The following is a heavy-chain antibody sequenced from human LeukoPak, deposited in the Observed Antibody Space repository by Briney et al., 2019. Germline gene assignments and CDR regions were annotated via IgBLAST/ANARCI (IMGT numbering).Heavy chain of an antibody. V-gene: IGHV3-48*02. J-gene: IGHJ4*02. CDR2: ISSGSSTT. CDR3: ARGRGLTLSYHYFDY. CDR1: GFTFSPLG. Sequence: GGSLRLSCAASGFTFSPLGMNWVRQAPGRGLEWVSYISSGSSTTYYADSVKGRFTISRDNAKNSLYLQVNSLRDEDMAVYYCARGRGLTLSYHYFDYWGQGTLVTVSS. D-gene: IGHD3-10*01.